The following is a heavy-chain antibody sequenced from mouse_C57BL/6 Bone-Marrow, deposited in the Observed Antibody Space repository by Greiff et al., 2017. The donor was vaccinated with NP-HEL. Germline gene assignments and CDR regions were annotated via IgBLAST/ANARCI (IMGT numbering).Heavy chain of an antibody. J-gene: IGHJ4*01. D-gene: IGHD2-1*01. CDR2: ISYDGSN. V-gene: IGHV3-6*01. Sequence: EVKLVESGPGLVKPSQSLSLTCSVPGYSITSGYYWNWIRQFPGNKLEWMGYISYDGSNNYNPSLKNRISITRDTSKNQFFLKLNSVTTEDTATYYCARGGNFYYAMDYWGQGTSVTVSS. CDR3: ARGGNFYYAMDY. CDR1: GYSITSGYY.